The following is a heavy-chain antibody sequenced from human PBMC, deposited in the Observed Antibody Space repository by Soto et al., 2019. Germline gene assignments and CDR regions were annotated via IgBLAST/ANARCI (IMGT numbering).Heavy chain of an antibody. CDR1: GFTFSSYA. CDR3: ARAQRSGGSCHTIDY. Sequence: PGGSLRLSCAASGFTFSSYAMHWVRQAPGKGLEWVAVISYDGSNKYYADSVKGRFTISRDNSRNTLYLQMNSLRAEDTAVYYCARAQRSGGSCHTIDYWGQGTLVTVSS. J-gene: IGHJ4*02. CDR2: ISYDGSNK. V-gene: IGHV3-30-3*01. D-gene: IGHD2-15*01.